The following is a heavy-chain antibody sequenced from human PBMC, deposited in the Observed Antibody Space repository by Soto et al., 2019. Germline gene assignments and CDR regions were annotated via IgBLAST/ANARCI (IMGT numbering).Heavy chain of an antibody. CDR1: GFTFSSYA. J-gene: IGHJ4*02. Sequence: GGSLRLSCAASGFTFSSYAMHWVRQAPGKGLEWVAVISYDGSNKYYADSVKGRFTISRDNSKNTLYLQMNSLRAEDTAVYYCARDNYFDYWGQGTLVTVSS. CDR2: ISYDGSNK. V-gene: IGHV3-30-3*01. CDR3: ARDNYFDY.